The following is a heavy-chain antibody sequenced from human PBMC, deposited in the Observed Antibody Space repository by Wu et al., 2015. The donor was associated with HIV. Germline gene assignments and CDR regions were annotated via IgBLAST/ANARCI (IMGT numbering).Heavy chain of an antibody. D-gene: IGHD6-19*01. J-gene: IGHJ2*01. CDR2: INPNSGGT. CDR1: GYTFTGYY. CDR3: ARAPVGVGGWYEDWYFDL. Sequence: QVQLVQSGAEVKKPGASVKVSCKASGYTFTGYYMHWVRQAPGQGLEWMGWINPNSGGTNYAQKFQGRVTMTRDTSISTAYMGLSRLRSGDTAVYYCARAPVGVGGWYEDWYFDLWGLAPWSLSPQ. V-gene: IGHV1-2*02.